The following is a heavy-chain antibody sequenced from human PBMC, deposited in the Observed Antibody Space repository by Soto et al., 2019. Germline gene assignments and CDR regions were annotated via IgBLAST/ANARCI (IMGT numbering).Heavy chain of an antibody. V-gene: IGHV3-21*01. D-gene: IGHD3-22*01. CDR3: ARVVDYYDPYYYYGLDV. CDR2: ISSSSTYR. J-gene: IGHJ6*02. CDR1: GFTFSSYS. Sequence: GGSLRLSCAASGFTFSSYSMNWVRQAPGKGLEWVSSISSSSTYRYYADSVKGRFTISRDNAKNSLYLQMNSLRAEDTAVYYCARVVDYYDPYYYYGLDVWGQGTTVTVSS.